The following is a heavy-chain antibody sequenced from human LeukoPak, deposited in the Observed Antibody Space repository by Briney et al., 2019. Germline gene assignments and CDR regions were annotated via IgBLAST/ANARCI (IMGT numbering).Heavy chain of an antibody. V-gene: IGHV3-23*01. CDR1: GFTFTSYA. J-gene: IGHJ4*02. Sequence: GGSLRLSCVASGFTFTSYAMSWVRQAPGKGLEWVSTITDSGGSTYYADSVKGRFTISRDNSKNTLYLQMNSLRAEDTAVYYCAKDRGVQLWFGDYWGQGALVTVSS. CDR2: ITDSGGST. CDR3: AKDRGVQLWFGDY. D-gene: IGHD3-10*01.